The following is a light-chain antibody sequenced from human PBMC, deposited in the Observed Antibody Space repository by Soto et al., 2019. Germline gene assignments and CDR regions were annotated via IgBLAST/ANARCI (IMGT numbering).Light chain of an antibody. CDR3: QQLSMYPST. CDR2: AAS. Sequence: DVQLTQSPSSLSASVVDRFTITFSASQDIAIYLAWYQQKPGEAPKLLIYAASTLYGGVPSRFSGSGSGTDFALTITSLQAEDFATYYCQQLSMYPSTFGGGTKVDIK. J-gene: IGKJ4*01. CDR1: QDIAIY. V-gene: IGKV1-9*01.